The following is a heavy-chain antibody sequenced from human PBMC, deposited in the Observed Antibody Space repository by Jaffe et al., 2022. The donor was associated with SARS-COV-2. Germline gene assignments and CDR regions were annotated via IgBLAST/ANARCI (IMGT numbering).Heavy chain of an antibody. V-gene: IGHV3-74*01. CDR2: INSDGSST. CDR3: ARDPAVGLWLAYNWFDP. Sequence: EVQLVESGGGLVQPGGSLRLSCAASGFTFSSYWMHWVRQAPGKGLVWVSRINSDGSSTSYADSVKGRFTISRDNAKNTLYLQMNSLRAEDTAVYYCARDPAVGLWLAYNWFDPWGQGTLVTVSS. CDR1: GFTFSSYW. D-gene: IGHD5-12*01. J-gene: IGHJ5*02.